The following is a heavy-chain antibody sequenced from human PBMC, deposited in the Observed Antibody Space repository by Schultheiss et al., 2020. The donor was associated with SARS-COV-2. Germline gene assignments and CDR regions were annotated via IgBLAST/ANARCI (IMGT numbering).Heavy chain of an antibody. CDR3: ARASTTYDFGAEGYYGMDV. D-gene: IGHD3-3*01. CDR2: INSDGSST. V-gene: IGHV3-74*01. J-gene: IGHJ6*02. CDR1: GFTFSSYW. Sequence: GESLKISCAASGFTFSSYWMHWVRQAPGKGLVWVSRINSDGSSTSYADSVKGRFTISRDNAKNTLYLQMNSLRAEDTAVYYCARASTTYDFGAEGYYGMDVWGQGTTVTVSS.